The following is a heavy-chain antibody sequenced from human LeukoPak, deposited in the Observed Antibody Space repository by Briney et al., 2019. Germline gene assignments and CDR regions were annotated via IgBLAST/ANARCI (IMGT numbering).Heavy chain of an antibody. Sequence: SVKVSCKASGGTLSSYAISWVRQAPGQGLEWMGGIIPIFGTANYAQKFQGRVTITADESTSTAYMELSSLRSEDTAVYYCARDRDWAGYTYGFYYWGQGTLVTVSS. CDR3: ARDRDWAGYTYGFYY. CDR2: IIPIFGTA. D-gene: IGHD5-18*01. CDR1: GGTLSSYA. J-gene: IGHJ4*02. V-gene: IGHV1-69*13.